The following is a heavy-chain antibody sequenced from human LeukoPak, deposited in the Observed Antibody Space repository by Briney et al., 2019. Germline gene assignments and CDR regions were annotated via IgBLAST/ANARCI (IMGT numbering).Heavy chain of an antibody. Sequence: ASVNVSCKASGYTFTSYDINWVRQATGQGLEWMGWMNPNSGNTGYAQKFQGRVTMTRNTSISTAYMELSSLRSEDTAVYYCARFKPILGCCSSTSCPYYMDVWGKGTTVTVSS. D-gene: IGHD2-2*01. J-gene: IGHJ6*03. V-gene: IGHV1-8*01. CDR2: MNPNSGNT. CDR1: GYTFTSYD. CDR3: ARFKPILGCCSSTSCPYYMDV.